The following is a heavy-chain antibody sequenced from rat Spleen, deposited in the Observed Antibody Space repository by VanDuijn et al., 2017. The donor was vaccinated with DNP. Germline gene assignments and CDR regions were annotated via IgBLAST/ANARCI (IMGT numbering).Heavy chain of an antibody. V-gene: IGHV2-32*01. CDR3: ARDQDYYDGYYHEVMDA. Sequence: QVRLEESGPGLVQPSQTLSLTCTVSGFSLTSYHVHWVRQPPGKGLEWMGVMWSDGDTSYNSALKSRLSISRDTSKSQVFLKMNSLQTEDTAIYYCARDQDYYDGYYHEVMDAWGQGASVTVSS. J-gene: IGHJ4*01. CDR1: GFSLTSYH. D-gene: IGHD1-12*03. CDR2: MWSDGDT.